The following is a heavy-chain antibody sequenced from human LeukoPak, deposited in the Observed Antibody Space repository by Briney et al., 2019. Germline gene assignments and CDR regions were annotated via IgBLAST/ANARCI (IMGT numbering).Heavy chain of an antibody. CDR1: GFTFSSYA. J-gene: IGHJ6*02. Sequence: GGSLRLSCAASGFTFSSYAMSWVRQAPGKGLEWVSVIYSGGSTYYAVSVKGRFTISRHNSKNTLYLQMNSLRAEDTAVYYCARAYCGGDCYANYYGMDVWGQGTTVTVSS. D-gene: IGHD2-21*02. CDR2: IYSGGST. V-gene: IGHV3-53*04. CDR3: ARAYCGGDCYANYYGMDV.